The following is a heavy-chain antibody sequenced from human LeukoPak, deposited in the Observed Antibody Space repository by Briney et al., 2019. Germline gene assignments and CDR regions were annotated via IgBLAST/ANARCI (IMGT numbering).Heavy chain of an antibody. V-gene: IGHV3-48*03. Sequence: PGGSLRLSCAASGFTFSNYEMNWVRQAPGKGLEWVSYISSSGTTIYYAGSLEGRFTISRDNAKNSLYLQMNSLRAEDTAVYYCARYNAFDIWGQGTMVTVPS. CDR1: GFTFSNYE. D-gene: IGHD1-14*01. J-gene: IGHJ3*02. CDR3: ARYNAFDI. CDR2: ISSSGTTI.